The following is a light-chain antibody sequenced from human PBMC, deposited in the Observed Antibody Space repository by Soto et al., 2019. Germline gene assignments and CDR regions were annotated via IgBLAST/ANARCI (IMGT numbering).Light chain of an antibody. CDR2: GAS. V-gene: IGKV3-20*01. J-gene: IGKJ2*01. CDR3: QQYGSSPLVT. Sequence: EIVLTQSPGTLSLSPGERATLSCRTSQSVSSRYLAWYQQKPGQAPRLLIYGASSRATGIPDRFSGSGSGTDFTLTISRLEPDDFAVYYCQQYGSSPLVTFGQGTKLEIK. CDR1: QSVSSRY.